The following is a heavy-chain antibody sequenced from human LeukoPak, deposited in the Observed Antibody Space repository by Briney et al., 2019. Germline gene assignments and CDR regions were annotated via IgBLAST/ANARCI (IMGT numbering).Heavy chain of an antibody. J-gene: IGHJ4*02. CDR2: INPSGGSA. D-gene: IGHD3-22*01. V-gene: IGHV1-46*01. CDR1: GYTFTSYY. CDR3: AKALLMYYYDSSGYYRSDFQESPLW. Sequence: ASVKVSCKASGYTFTSYYMHWVRQAPGQGLEWMGIINPSGGSASYAQKFQGRVTMTRDTSTSTVYMELSSLRSEDTAVYYCAKALLMYYYDSSGYYRSDFQESPLWWGQGTLVTVSS.